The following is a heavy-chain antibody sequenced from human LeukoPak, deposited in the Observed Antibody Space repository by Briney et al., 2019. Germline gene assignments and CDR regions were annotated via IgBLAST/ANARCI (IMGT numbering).Heavy chain of an antibody. CDR2: VFHTGSR. J-gene: IGHJ3*02. CDR1: GGSIIASDW. CDR3: SRRNSLYDAFDI. V-gene: IGHV4-4*02. Sequence: PSGTLSLTCTVSGGSIIASDWWTWVRQAPGKGPEWVGEVFHTGSRNYSPSLKGRITISIDKYKSQFYLQLNSVTAADAAVYFCSRRNSLYDAFDIWGPGRLIAVSS.